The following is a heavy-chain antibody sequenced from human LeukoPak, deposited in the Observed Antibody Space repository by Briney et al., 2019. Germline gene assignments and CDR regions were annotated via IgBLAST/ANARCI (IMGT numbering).Heavy chain of an antibody. CDR2: IIPIFGTA. V-gene: IGHV1-69*05. J-gene: IGHJ5*02. CDR1: GGTFSSYA. D-gene: IGHD4-23*01. Sequence: ASVKVSCKASGGTFSSYAISWVRQAPGQGLEWMGGIIPIFGTANYAQKFQGRVTITTDESTSTAYMELSSLRSEDTAVYYCARDYGGNSGWFDPWGQGTLVTVSS. CDR3: ARDYGGNSGWFDP.